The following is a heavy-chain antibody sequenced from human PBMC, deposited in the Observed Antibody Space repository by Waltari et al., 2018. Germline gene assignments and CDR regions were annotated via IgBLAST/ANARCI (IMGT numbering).Heavy chain of an antibody. CDR2: ISSSSSTI. Sequence: LQLQESGPGLVKPSETLSLPCTVSGGSISSSSHYWGWIRQPPGKGLEWVSYISSSSSTIYYADSVKGRFTISRDNAKNSLYLQMNSLRAEDTAVYYCAAPPGINAEWELGYWGQGTLVTVSS. CDR1: GGSISSSS. CDR3: AAPPGINAEWELGY. J-gene: IGHJ4*02. D-gene: IGHD1-26*01. V-gene: IGHV3-48*01.